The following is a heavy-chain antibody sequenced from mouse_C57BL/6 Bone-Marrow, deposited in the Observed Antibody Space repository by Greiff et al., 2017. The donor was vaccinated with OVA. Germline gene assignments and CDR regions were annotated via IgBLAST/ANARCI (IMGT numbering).Heavy chain of an antibody. CDR2: IDPSDSET. V-gene: IGHV1-52*01. CDR3: ASLTVVDWYFDV. D-gene: IGHD1-1*01. CDR1: GYTFTSYW. Sequence: QVQLQQPGAELVRPGSSVKLSCKASGYTFTSYWMHWVKQRPIQGLEWIGNIDPSDSETHYNQKFKDKATLTVAKSSSTAYMQLSSLTSEDSAVYYCASLTVVDWYFDVWGTGTTVTVSS. J-gene: IGHJ1*03.